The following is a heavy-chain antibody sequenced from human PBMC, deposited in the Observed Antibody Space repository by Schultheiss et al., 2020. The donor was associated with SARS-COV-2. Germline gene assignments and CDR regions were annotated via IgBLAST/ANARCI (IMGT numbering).Heavy chain of an antibody. CDR2: INPNSGGT. CDR3: ARDERWLQFVYFQH. V-gene: IGHV1-2*02. J-gene: IGHJ1*01. D-gene: IGHD5-24*01. CDR1: GYSFTTYG. Sequence: ASVKVSCKASGYSFTTYGISWVRQAPGQGLKWMGWINPNSGGTNYAQKFQGRVTMTRDTSISTAYMELSRLRSDDTAVYYCARDERWLQFVYFQHWGQGTLVTVSS.